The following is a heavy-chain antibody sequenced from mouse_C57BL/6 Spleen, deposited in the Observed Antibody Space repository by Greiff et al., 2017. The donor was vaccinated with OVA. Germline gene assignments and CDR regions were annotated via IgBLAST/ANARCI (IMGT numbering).Heavy chain of an antibody. CDR3: ARWDGTEYYCDD. V-gene: IGHV1-81*01. J-gene: IGHJ2*01. D-gene: IGHD4-1*01. CDR2: IYPRSGNT. CDR1: GYTFTSYG. Sequence: VKLQESGAELARPGASVKLSCKASGYTFTSYGISWVKQRTGQGLEWIGEIYPRSGNTYYNEKFKGKATLTADKSSSTAYMELRSLTSEDSAVYFCARWDGTEYYCDDWGQGTTLTVSS.